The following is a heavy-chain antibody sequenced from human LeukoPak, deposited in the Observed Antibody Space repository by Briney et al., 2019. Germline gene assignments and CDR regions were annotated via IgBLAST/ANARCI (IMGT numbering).Heavy chain of an antibody. J-gene: IGHJ6*03. CDR2: INPNSGGT. CDR1: GYTFTGYY. CDR3: AREGGLTGLGHCYYYMDV. D-gene: IGHD1-14*01. Sequence: GASVKVSCKASGYTFTGYYMHWVRQAPGQGLEWMGWINPNSGGTNYAQKFQGRVTMTRDTSISTAYMELSRLRSDDTAVYYCAREGGLTGLGHCYYYMDVWGKGTTVTVSS. V-gene: IGHV1-2*02.